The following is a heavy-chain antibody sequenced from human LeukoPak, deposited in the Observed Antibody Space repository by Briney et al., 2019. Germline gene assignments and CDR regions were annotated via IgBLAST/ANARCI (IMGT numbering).Heavy chain of an antibody. CDR1: GGSISSSTYL. J-gene: IGHJ6*03. V-gene: IGHV4-39*01. Sequence: PSETLSLTCTVAGGSISSSTYLWAWIRQPPGKGLEWIGSVYYSRSTDYNSSLKSRVTISVDTSKNQFSLKLSSVTAADTAVYYCARRYDSSGYYYRYYMDVWGKGTTVTVSS. CDR2: VYYSRST. CDR3: ARRYDSSGYYYRYYMDV. D-gene: IGHD3-22*01.